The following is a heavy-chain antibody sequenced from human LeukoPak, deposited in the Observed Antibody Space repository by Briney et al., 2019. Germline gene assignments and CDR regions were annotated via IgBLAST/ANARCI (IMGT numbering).Heavy chain of an antibody. Sequence: ASVKVSCKTSGYPFTGYDMHWVRQAPGQRLEWMGWIHAGNENTRYSQKFQGRVTITRDTSATTAFMELSRLRSDDTAVYYCAREGGGYDLDYWAQGTLVTVSS. D-gene: IGHD5-12*01. CDR2: IHAGNENT. CDR3: AREGGGYDLDY. V-gene: IGHV1-3*01. J-gene: IGHJ4*02. CDR1: GYPFTGYD.